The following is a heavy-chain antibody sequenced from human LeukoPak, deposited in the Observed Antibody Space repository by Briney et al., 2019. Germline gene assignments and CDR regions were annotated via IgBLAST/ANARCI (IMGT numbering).Heavy chain of an antibody. J-gene: IGHJ5*02. Sequence: SVKVSCKASGGTFSSYAISWVRQAPGQGPEWMGGIIPIFGTANYAQKFQGRVTITADESTSTAYMELSSLRSEDTAVYYCARVRQSYYYDSAWFDPWGQGTLVTVSS. CDR1: GGTFSSYA. CDR3: ARVRQSYYYDSAWFDP. CDR2: IIPIFGTA. V-gene: IGHV1-69*13. D-gene: IGHD3-22*01.